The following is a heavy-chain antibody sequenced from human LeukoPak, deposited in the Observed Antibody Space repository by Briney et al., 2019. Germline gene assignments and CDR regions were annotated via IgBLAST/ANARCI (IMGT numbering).Heavy chain of an antibody. Sequence: GGSLRLSCAASGFTVSSNYMSWVRQAPGKGLEWVAVISYDGSNKYYADSVKGRFTISRDNSKNTLYLQMNSLRADDTAVYYCARGQRAHVEWYYYMDVWGKGTTVTVSS. J-gene: IGHJ6*03. CDR2: ISYDGSNK. CDR3: ARGQRAHVEWYYYMDV. D-gene: IGHD1-26*01. CDR1: GFTVSSNY. V-gene: IGHV3-30*03.